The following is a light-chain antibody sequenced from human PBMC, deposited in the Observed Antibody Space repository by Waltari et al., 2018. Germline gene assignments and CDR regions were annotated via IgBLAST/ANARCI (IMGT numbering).Light chain of an antibody. Sequence: ELVMTPSPATLSVSPGESATLSCRASESVSSNLAWYQQKPGQAPRLLMYSGSTRATGNPARFSGSGSGREFTLTISSLQSEDFAVYYCQQYNTWPPYTFGQGTKLEIK. CDR3: QQYNTWPPYT. CDR1: ESVSSN. CDR2: SGS. V-gene: IGKV3-15*01. J-gene: IGKJ2*01.